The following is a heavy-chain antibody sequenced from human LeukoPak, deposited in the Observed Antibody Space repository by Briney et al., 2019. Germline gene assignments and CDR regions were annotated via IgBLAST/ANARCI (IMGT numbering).Heavy chain of an antibody. CDR3: ARGTDYGDRTAWFDP. V-gene: IGHV4-38-2*02. CDR1: GYSISSGYY. D-gene: IGHD4-17*01. CDR2: IYHSGST. Sequence: SETLSLTCTVSGYSISSGYYWGWIRQPPGKGLEWIGSIYHSGSTYYNPSLKSRVTISVDTSKNQFSLKLSSVTAADTAVYYCARGTDYGDRTAWFDPWGQGTLVTVSS. J-gene: IGHJ5*02.